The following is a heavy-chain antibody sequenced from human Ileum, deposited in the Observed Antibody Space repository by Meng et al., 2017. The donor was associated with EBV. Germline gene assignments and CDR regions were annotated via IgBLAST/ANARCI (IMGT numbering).Heavy chain of an antibody. J-gene: IGHJ4*02. CDR1: WFSLSTEGVG. D-gene: IGHD3-16*01. V-gene: IGHV2-5*02. CDR3: AHKPSGEDFFDY. Sequence: ITWTGSGTTSVKPTHTPTLTRSFPWFSLSTEGVGVGWIRQPPEKALEWLALIYYDDYQRYIPSLKTRLTITRVTPKSQVVLAMTNMDPVDTATYYCAHKPSGEDFFDYWGQGTLVTVSS. CDR2: IYYDDYQ.